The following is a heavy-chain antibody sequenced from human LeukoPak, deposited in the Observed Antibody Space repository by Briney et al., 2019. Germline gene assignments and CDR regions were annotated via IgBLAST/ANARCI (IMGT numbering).Heavy chain of an antibody. J-gene: IGHJ4*02. V-gene: IGHV1-69*06. CDR1: GGTFSSYA. Sequence: SVKVSCKASGGTFSSYAISWVRQAPGQGLEWMGGIIPIFGTANYAQKFQGRVTITADKSTSTAYMELRSLRSDDTAVYYCARTRKGYGDEGYWGQGTLVTVSS. D-gene: IGHD4-17*01. CDR2: IIPIFGTA. CDR3: ARTRKGYGDEGY.